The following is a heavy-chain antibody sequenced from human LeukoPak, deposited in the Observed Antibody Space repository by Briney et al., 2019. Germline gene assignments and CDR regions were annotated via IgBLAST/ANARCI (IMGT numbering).Heavy chain of an antibody. V-gene: IGHV3-23*01. CDR3: ARTRGHYDFWSASERYYGMDI. D-gene: IGHD3-3*01. J-gene: IGHJ6*02. Sequence: GGSLRLSCAASGFTFSSFAMSWVRQAPGKGLEWVSIISGNDGTTYYADSVKGRFTISRDNSKNTLYLQMDSLRAEDTAVYYCARTRGHYDFWSASERYYGMDIWGQGTTVTVSS. CDR1: GFTFSSFA. CDR2: ISGNDGTT.